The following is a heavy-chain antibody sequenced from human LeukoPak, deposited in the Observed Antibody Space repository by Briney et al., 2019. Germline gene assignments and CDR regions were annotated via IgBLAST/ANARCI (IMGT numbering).Heavy chain of an antibody. V-gene: IGHV3-30*18. CDR2: ISYGGSNK. J-gene: IGHJ4*02. D-gene: IGHD4-11*01. CDR1: GFTFSSYG. CDR3: AKDLNDYSNYGYFDY. Sequence: GGSLRLSCAASGFTFSSYGMHWVRQAPGKGLEWVAVISYGGSNKYYADSVKGRFTISRDNSKNTLYLQMNSLRAEDTAVYYCAKDLNDYSNYGYFDYWGQGTLVTVSS.